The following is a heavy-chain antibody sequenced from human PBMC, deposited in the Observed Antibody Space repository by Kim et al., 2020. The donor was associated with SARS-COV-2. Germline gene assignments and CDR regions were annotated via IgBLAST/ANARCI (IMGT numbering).Heavy chain of an antibody. CDR2: GKT. Sequence: GKTQLPKSFQGRVAITRDTSATTAYMELSSLRFEDTAVYYCTRNGGGLDYWGQGTLVTVSS. V-gene: IGHV1-3*01. CDR3: TRNGGGLDY. J-gene: IGHJ4*02. D-gene: IGHD3-10*01.